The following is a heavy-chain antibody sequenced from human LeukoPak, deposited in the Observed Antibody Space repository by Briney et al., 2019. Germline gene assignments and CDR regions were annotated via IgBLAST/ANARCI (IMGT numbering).Heavy chain of an antibody. CDR1: GFTVSGNY. CDR3: ARRGTYYGDSMDY. J-gene: IGHJ4*02. Sequence: GGSLRLSCAPSGFTVSGNYMSWVRQAPGKGLEYVSAISSNGGSTYYANSVKGRFTISRDNSKNTLYLQMGSLRTEDKAVYYCARRGTYYGDSMDYWGQGTLVTVSS. V-gene: IGHV3-64*01. D-gene: IGHD4-17*01. CDR2: ISSNGGST.